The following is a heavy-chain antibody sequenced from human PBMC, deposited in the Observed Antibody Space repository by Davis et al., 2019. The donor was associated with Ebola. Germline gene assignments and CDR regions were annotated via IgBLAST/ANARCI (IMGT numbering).Heavy chain of an antibody. CDR1: GFTFSGSA. D-gene: IGHD6-13*01. Sequence: PGGSLRLSCAASGFTFSGSAMHWVRQASGKGLEWVGRIRSKGYSYATEYAASVKGRFTISRDGSKNTAYLQMNSLKTEDTAVYYCSRGMAAAGTGALDIWGQGTMVTVSS. CDR2: IRSKGYSYAT. CDR3: SRGMAAAGTGALDI. V-gene: IGHV3-73*01. J-gene: IGHJ3*02.